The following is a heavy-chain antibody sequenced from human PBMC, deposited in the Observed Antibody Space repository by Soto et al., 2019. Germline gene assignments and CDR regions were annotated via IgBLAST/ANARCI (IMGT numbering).Heavy chain of an antibody. CDR2: TSYRSKWYN. CDR1: GDSVSSNSAA. Sequence: SQTPLTCDISGDSVSSNSAAWNWIRQSPSRGLEWLGRTSYRSKWYNDYAVSVKSRITINPDTSKNQFSLQLNSVTPEDTAVYYCARGRAIAAAGTGGYYYYGMDVWGQGTTVTVSS. J-gene: IGHJ6*02. CDR3: ARGRAIAAAGTGGYYYYGMDV. V-gene: IGHV6-1*01. D-gene: IGHD6-13*01.